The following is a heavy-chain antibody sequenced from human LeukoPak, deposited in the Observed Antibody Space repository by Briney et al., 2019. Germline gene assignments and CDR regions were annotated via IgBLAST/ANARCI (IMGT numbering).Heavy chain of an antibody. V-gene: IGHV3-30*04. CDR1: GFTFSSYA. D-gene: IGHD2-2*01. CDR2: ISYDGSNK. J-gene: IGHJ5*02. Sequence: GGSLRLSCAASGFTFSSYAMHWVRQAPGKGLEWVAVISYDGSNKYYADSVKGRFTISRDNSKNTLYLQMNSLRVEDTAVYYCAREVVVPAANWFDPWGQGTLVTVSS. CDR3: AREVVVPAANWFDP.